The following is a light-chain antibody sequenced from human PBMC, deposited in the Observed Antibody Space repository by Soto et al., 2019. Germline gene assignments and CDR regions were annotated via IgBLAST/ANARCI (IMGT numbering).Light chain of an antibody. CDR3: QQSYSTPIT. CDR1: QSISSY. Sequence: DIQMTPSPFSLSASVGDRVTITCPARQSISSYLNWYQQKPGKAPKLLIYAASSLQSGVPSRFSGSGSGTDFTLTISSLQPEDFATYYCQQSYSTPITFGQGTRLEIK. J-gene: IGKJ5*01. V-gene: IGKV1-39*01. CDR2: AAS.